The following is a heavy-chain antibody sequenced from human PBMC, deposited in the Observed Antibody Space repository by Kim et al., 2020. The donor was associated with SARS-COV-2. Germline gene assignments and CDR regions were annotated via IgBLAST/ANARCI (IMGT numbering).Heavy chain of an antibody. CDR1: GGTFSSYA. CDR3: ASGRIAAAFYDAFDI. CDR2: IIPIFGTA. Sequence: SVKVSCKASGGTFSSYAISWVRQAPGQGLEWMGGIIPIFGTANYAQKFQGRVTITADESTSTAYMELSSLRSEDTAVYYCASGRIAAAFYDAFDIWGQGTMVTVSS. V-gene: IGHV1-69*13. J-gene: IGHJ3*02. D-gene: IGHD6-13*01.